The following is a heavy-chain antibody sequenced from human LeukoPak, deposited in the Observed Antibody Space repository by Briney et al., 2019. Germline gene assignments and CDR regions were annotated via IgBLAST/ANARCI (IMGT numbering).Heavy chain of an antibody. V-gene: IGHV1-69*01. CDR3: ARVGGLAAALDY. CDR1: GGTFSSYA. CDR2: IIPIFGTA. Sequence: ASVKVSCKASGGTFSSYAISWVRQAPGQGLEWMGGIIPIFGTANYAQKFQGRVTITADESTSTAYMELSSLRSEDTAVYYCARVGGLAAALDYWGQGTLVTVSS. J-gene: IGHJ4*02. D-gene: IGHD6-13*01.